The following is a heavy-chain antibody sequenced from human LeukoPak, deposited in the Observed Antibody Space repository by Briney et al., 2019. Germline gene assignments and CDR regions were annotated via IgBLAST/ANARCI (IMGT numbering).Heavy chain of an antibody. V-gene: IGHV1-8*01. CDR3: ARDPGISQLGMAFDI. Sequence: ASVKVPCKASGYTFTSYDINWVRQATGQGLEWMGWMNPNSGNTGYAQKFQGRVTMTRNTSISTAYMELSSLRSEDTAVYYCARDPGISQLGMAFDIWGQGTMVTVSS. J-gene: IGHJ3*02. CDR1: GYTFTSYD. D-gene: IGHD3-16*01. CDR2: MNPNSGNT.